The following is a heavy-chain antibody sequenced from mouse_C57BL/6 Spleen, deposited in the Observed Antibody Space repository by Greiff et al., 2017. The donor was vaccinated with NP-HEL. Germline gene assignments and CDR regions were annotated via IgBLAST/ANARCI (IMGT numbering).Heavy chain of an antibody. CDR3: AEGFDYYGSSPFAY. D-gene: IGHD1-1*01. CDR1: GYAFSSYW. Sequence: VQLQQSGAELVKPGASVKISCKASGYAFSSYWMNWVKQRPGKGLEWIGQIYPGDGDTNYNGKFKGKATLTADKSSSTAYMQLSSLTSEDSAVYFCAEGFDYYGSSPFAYWGQGTLVTVSA. J-gene: IGHJ3*01. CDR2: IYPGDGDT. V-gene: IGHV1-80*01.